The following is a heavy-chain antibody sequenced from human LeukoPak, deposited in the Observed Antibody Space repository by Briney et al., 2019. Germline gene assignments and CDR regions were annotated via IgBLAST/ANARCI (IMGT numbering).Heavy chain of an antibody. CDR3: ATDSSPDF. CDR1: GFTFSSYG. J-gene: IGHJ4*02. Sequence: GGSLRLSCAASGFTFSSYGMHWVRQAPGKGLEWVSYIRSSSSTIYYADSVKGRFTISRDNSKNTLYLQMNSLRADDTAVYYCATDSSPDFWGQGTLVTVSS. CDR2: IRSSSSTI. D-gene: IGHD3-22*01. V-gene: IGHV3-48*01.